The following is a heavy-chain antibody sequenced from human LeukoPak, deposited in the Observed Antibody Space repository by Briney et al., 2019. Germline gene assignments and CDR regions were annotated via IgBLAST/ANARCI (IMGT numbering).Heavy chain of an antibody. CDR1: GYTFTGYY. CDR2: INPNSGGT. Sequence: ASVKVSCKASGYTFTGYYMHWVRQAPGQGLEWMGWINPNSGGTNYAQKFQGRVTMTRDTSISTAYMELSSLRSEDTAVYYCATVFPSVVAATYFDYWGQGTLVTVSS. J-gene: IGHJ4*02. CDR3: ATVFPSVVAATYFDY. D-gene: IGHD2-15*01. V-gene: IGHV1-2*02.